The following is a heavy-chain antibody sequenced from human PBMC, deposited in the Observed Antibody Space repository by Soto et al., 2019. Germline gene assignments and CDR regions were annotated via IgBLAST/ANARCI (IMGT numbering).Heavy chain of an antibody. Sequence: SVKVSCKASGTFKSYSITWVRQAPGQGLEWMGVITPMFGTIDYAQKFQGRVTITADESTNTAYMELSSLRSGDTAVYYCARLRRETFLNDAFDIWGPGTMVTVSS. J-gene: IGHJ3*02. V-gene: IGHV1-69*13. CDR2: ITPMFGTI. CDR1: GTFKSYS. CDR3: ARLRRETFLNDAFDI.